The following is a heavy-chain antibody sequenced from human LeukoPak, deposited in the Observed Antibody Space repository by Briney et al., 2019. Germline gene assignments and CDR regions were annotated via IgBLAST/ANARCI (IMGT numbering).Heavy chain of an antibody. CDR2: MNPNSGNT. Sequence: VASVKVSCKASGYSFSGFDINWVRQATGQGLEWMGWMNPNSGNTGYAQKFQGRVTMTRNNSINTAYMELSSLGSEDTAVYYCARVTRYYYGMDVWGQGTTVTVSS. CDR3: ARVTRYYYGMDV. V-gene: IGHV1-8*01. D-gene: IGHD1-14*01. CDR1: GYSFSGFD. J-gene: IGHJ6*02.